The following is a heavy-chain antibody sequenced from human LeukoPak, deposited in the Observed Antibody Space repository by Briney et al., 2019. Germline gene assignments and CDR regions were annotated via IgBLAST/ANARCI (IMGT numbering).Heavy chain of an antibody. Sequence: PGGSLRLSCVASGFTFSSHGMNWDRQAPGKGLEWVSGITSGTRTYYADSVKGRFAISRDNSKNTMYLQMSSLRAEDTAVYYCAKLAHNYDTKVDYWGQGTLVTVSS. V-gene: IGHV3-23*01. J-gene: IGHJ4*02. CDR2: ITSGTRT. CDR3: AKLAHNYDTKVDY. CDR1: GFTFSSHG. D-gene: IGHD3-22*01.